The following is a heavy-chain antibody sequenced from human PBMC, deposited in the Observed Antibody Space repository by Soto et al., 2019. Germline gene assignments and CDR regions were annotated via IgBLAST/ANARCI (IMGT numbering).Heavy chain of an antibody. V-gene: IGHV2-5*02. CDR3: AHRGRHCSGGSCYSYFDY. CDR2: IYWDDDE. CDR1: GFSLSTSGVG. J-gene: IGHJ4*02. Sequence: QITLKESGPTLVKPTQTLTLTCTFSGFSLSTSGVGVGWIRQPPGKALEWLALIYWDDDERYSPSLQSRLTITNDTSKNQVVLSVTNMGPVDTATYLYAHRGRHCSGGSCYSYFDYWGQGTLVTVSS. D-gene: IGHD2-15*01.